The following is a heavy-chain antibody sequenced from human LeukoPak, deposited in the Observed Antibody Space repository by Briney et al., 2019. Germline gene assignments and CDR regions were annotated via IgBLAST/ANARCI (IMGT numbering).Heavy chain of an antibody. Sequence: SQTLSLTCAVSGGSISSGGYSWSWIRQPPGKGLEWIGYIYHSGNTYYNPSLKSRVTILVDRSKNQFSLKLSSVTAADTAVYYCARGGDYYDNSGLDYWSQGTLATVSS. V-gene: IGHV4-30-2*01. CDR1: GGSISSGGYS. CDR3: ARGGDYYDNSGLDY. J-gene: IGHJ4*02. D-gene: IGHD3-22*01. CDR2: IYHSGNT.